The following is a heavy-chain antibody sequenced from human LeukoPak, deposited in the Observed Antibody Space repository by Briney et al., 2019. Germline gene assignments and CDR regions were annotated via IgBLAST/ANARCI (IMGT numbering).Heavy chain of an antibody. CDR3: ARLLGHFEY. CDR2: INPKSGGT. D-gene: IGHD7-27*01. Sequence: ASVKVSCKASGYTFTDYYMHWVRQAPGQGLEWMGRINPKSGGTSFAQKFQGRVTMTRDTSISTAYMELSRLRSDDTAVYYCARLLGHFEYWGQGTLVTVSS. CDR1: GYTFTDYY. J-gene: IGHJ4*02. V-gene: IGHV1-2*06.